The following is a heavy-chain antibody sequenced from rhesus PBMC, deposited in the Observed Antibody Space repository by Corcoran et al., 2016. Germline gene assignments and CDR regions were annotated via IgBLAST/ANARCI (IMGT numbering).Heavy chain of an antibody. V-gene: IGHV4-122*02. J-gene: IGHJ3*01. Sequence: QLQLQESGPGLVKPSETLSLTCAVSGYSISSGYGWSWIRQPPGKGLGWIGYISYSGDNSYNPSLQSRVTISRDTSKNQFSLKLSWVTAADTAVYYCARGGRRYCTGSGCYARDAFDFWGQGLRVTVSS. D-gene: IGHD2-21*01. CDR1: GYSISSGYG. CDR2: ISYSGDN. CDR3: ARGGRRYCTGSGCYARDAFDF.